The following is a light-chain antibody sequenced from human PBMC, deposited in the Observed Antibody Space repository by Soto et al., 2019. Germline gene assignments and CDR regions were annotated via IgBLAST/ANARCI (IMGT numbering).Light chain of an antibody. V-gene: IGKV1-5*03. Sequence: DIQMTQSPSTLSGSVEDRVTITCPASQTISSWLAWYQQKPGKAPKLMIYKASTLKSGVPSRFSGSGYGTEFNLTISSLQPDDFATYYCQHYNSYSEAFGQGTKVDIK. CDR1: QTISSW. J-gene: IGKJ1*01. CDR3: QHYNSYSEA. CDR2: KAS.